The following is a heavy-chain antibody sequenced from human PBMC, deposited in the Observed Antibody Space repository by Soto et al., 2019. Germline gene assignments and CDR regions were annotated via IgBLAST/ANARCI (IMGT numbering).Heavy chain of an antibody. CDR2: ISSSSSYI. Sequence: GGSLILSCAGSGFTFSGYSMSWVRQAPGKGLEWVSSISSSSSYIYYADSVKGRFTISRDNAKNSLYLQMNSLRAEDTAVYYCARALLADRRGICGYWGQGTMVTVSS. CDR1: GFTFSGYS. CDR3: ARALLADRRGICGY. V-gene: IGHV3-21*01. D-gene: IGHD6-6*01. J-gene: IGHJ4*02.